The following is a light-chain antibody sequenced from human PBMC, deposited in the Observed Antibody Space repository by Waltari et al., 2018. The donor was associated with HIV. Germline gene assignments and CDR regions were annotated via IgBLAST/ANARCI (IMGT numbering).Light chain of an antibody. CDR3: MQSLQTPYT. J-gene: IGKJ2*01. CDR2: LVT. V-gene: IGKV2-28*01. Sequence: LDWYFQKPGQSPQLLLFLVTNRASGVPDRFTGSASGRDFTLRISAVEADDAGIYYCMQSLQTPYTFGQGTRLEIK.